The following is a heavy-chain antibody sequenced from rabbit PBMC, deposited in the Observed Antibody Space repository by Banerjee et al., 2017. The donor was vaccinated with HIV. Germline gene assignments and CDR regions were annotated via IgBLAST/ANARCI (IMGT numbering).Heavy chain of an antibody. J-gene: IGHJ3*01. CDR3: ARGSPSYGNAGDL. V-gene: IGHV1S45*01. CDR1: GFSFSSSYW. CDR2: INTGSGSA. Sequence: EESGGDLVKPEGSLTLTCTASGFSFSSSYWICWVRQAPGKGLEWIGCINTGSGSAYYASWAKGRFTISKTSSTTVTLQMTSLTAADTATYFCARGSPSYGNAGDLWGQGTLVTVS. D-gene: IGHD6-1*01.